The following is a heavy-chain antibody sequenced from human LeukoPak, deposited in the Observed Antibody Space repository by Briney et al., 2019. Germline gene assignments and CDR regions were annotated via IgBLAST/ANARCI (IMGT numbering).Heavy chain of an antibody. D-gene: IGHD5-18*01. Sequence: PGGSLTLSCAASGFTFSSYAMTWVRQAPGKGLEWVSTISGSGGSTYYADSVKGRFTISRDNSKNTLYLQMNSLRAEDTAVYYCTKDRLTGYSFGYSYFDYRVQGTLVTVSS. V-gene: IGHV3-23*01. CDR1: GFTFSSYA. CDR2: ISGSGGST. J-gene: IGHJ4*02. CDR3: TKDRLTGYSFGYSYFDY.